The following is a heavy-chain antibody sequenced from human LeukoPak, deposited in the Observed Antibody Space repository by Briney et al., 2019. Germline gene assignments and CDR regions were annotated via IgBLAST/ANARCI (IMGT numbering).Heavy chain of an antibody. J-gene: IGHJ5*02. CDR1: GGSISSSSYY. CDR3: ARGGKELYTVNWFDP. CDR2: IYYSGST. D-gene: IGHD3-16*01. Sequence: SETLSLTCTVSGGSISSSSYYWGWIRQPPGKGLEWIGSIYYSGSTYYNPSLKSRVTISVDTSKNQFSLKLSSVTAADTAVYYCARGGKELYTVNWFDPWGQGTLVTVSS. V-gene: IGHV4-39*07.